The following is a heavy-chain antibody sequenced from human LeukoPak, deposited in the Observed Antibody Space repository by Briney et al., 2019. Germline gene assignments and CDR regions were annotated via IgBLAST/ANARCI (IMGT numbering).Heavy chain of an antibody. CDR3: ARVGYNSGWYEY. J-gene: IGHJ4*02. Sequence: PGGSLRLSCAASGFTFSIYGMHWVRQAPGKGLGWVAVIWEDGTNIRYADSVKGRFTISRDNSKNTLYLQMNRLRAEDTAVYYCARVGYNSGWYEYWGQGTLVTVSS. CDR1: GFTFSIYG. V-gene: IGHV3-33*01. CDR2: IWEDGTNI. D-gene: IGHD6-19*01.